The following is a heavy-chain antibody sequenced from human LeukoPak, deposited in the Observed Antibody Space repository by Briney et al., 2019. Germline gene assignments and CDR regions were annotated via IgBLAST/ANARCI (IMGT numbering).Heavy chain of an antibody. D-gene: IGHD3-22*01. V-gene: IGHV3-33*01. Sequence: GSLRLSCAASGCTFSSYGMHWVRQAPGKGLEWVAVIWYDGSYKYYADSVKGRFTISRDNSKNTLYLQMNSLRAEDTAVYYCARDPTAYYDSSGYYLNTIDYWGQGTLVTVSS. CDR2: IWYDGSYK. J-gene: IGHJ4*02. CDR3: ARDPTAYYDSSGYYLNTIDY. CDR1: GCTFSSYG.